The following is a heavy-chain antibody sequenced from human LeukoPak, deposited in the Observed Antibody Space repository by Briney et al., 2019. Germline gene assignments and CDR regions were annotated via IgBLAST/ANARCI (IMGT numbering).Heavy chain of an antibody. CDR3: ACNHYYGSGSYPDY. V-gene: IGHV3-21*01. CDR2: ISKSSDYI. J-gene: IGHJ4*02. Sequence: GGSLRLSCAASGFTFSTYAMNWVRQAPGKGLEWVSSISKSSDYIKYADSVRGRFTISRDNAKNSLYLQMNSLRAEDTAVYYCACNHYYGSGSYPDYWGQGTLVTVSS. D-gene: IGHD3-10*01. CDR1: GFTFSTYA.